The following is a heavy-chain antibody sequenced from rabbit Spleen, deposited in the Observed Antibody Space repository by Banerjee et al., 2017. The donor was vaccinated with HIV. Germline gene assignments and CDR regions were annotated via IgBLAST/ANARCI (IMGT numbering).Heavy chain of an antibody. CDR2: IYAGSSGST. CDR1: GFSFNGNYW. Sequence: LEESGGGLVKPGGTLTLTCTVSGFSFNGNYWICWVRQAPGKGLEWIACIYAGSSGSTWYASWAKGRFTISKTSSTTVTLQMTSLTAADTATYFCARSVSFSNRDFNLWGPGTLVTVS. CDR3: ARSVSFSNRDFNL. J-gene: IGHJ4*01. V-gene: IGHV1S45*01. D-gene: IGHD7-1*01.